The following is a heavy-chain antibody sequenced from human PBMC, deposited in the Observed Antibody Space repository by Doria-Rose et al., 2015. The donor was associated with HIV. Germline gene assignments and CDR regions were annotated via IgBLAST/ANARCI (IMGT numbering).Heavy chain of an antibody. D-gene: IGHD5-18*01. V-gene: IGHV3-33*01. Sequence: WVALIWYDGSNKYYADSVKGRFTISRDSSKNTLYLQMNSLRAEDTAVYYCARDSPGYNYVYYYMDVWGKGTTVTVSS. J-gene: IGHJ6*03. CDR2: IWYDGSNK. CDR3: ARDSPGYNYVYYYMDV.